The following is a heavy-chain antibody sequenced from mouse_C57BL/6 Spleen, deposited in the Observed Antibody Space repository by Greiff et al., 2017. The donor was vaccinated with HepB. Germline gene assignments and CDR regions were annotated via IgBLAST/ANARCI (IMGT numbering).Heavy chain of an antibody. J-gene: IGHJ3*01. D-gene: IGHD1-1*01. CDR2: INPNNGGT. Sequence: EVQLQQSGPELVKPGASVKMSCKASGYTFTDYNMHWVKQSHGKSLEWIGYINPNNGGTSYNQKFKGKATLTVNKSSSTAYMELRSLTSEDSAVYYSARSHYGSSYVFAYWGQGTLVTVSA. CDR3: ARSHYGSSYVFAY. CDR1: GYTFTDYN. V-gene: IGHV1-22*01.